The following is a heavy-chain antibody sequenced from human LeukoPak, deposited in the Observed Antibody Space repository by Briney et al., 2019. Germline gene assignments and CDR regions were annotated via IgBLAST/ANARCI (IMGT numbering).Heavy chain of an antibody. CDR1: GGSISSGDYY. V-gene: IGHV4-30-4*08. J-gene: IGHJ4*02. CDR2: IYYSGST. D-gene: IGHD2-2*02. Sequence: SETLSLTCTVSGGSISSGDYYWSWIRQPPGKGLEWIGYIYYSGSTYYNPSLKSRVTISVDTSKNQFSLKLSSVTAADTAVYYCARDVVVPAAILDPWGQGTLVTVSS. CDR3: ARDVVVPAAILDP.